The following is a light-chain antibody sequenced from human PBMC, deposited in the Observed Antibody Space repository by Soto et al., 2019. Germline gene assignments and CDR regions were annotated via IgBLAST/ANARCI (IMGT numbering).Light chain of an antibody. CDR3: QQYGTSLWT. V-gene: IGKV3-20*01. J-gene: IGKJ1*01. CDR2: GAS. CDR1: QSVSSNY. Sequence: EMVLTQSPGTPSLSPGERATLSCRASQSVSSNYLAWYQQKPGQAPRLLIYGASSRATGIPDRISGSGSGTDFTLTISRLEPEDFAVYYCQQYGTSLWTFGQGTKVDIK.